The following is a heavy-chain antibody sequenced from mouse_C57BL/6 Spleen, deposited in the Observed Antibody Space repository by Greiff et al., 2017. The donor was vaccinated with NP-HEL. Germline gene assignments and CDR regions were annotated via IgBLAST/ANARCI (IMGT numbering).Heavy chain of an antibody. J-gene: IGHJ4*01. D-gene: IGHD4-1*01. CDR3: ARWESQGDYAMDY. Sequence: EVQLQQSGPELVKPGASVKMSCKASGYTFTDYNMHWVKQSHGKSLEWIGYINPNNGGTSYNQKFKGKATLTVNKSSSTAYMELRSLTSEDSAVYYCARWESQGDYAMDYWGQGTSVTVSS. CDR2: INPNNGGT. CDR1: GYTFTDYN. V-gene: IGHV1-22*01.